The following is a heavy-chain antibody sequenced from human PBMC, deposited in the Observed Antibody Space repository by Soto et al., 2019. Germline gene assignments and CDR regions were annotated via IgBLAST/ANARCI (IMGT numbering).Heavy chain of an antibody. CDR1: GFTFSNAW. CDR3: TIRAGSSGSYYNRSAYYYYMDV. Sequence: GGSLRLSCAASGFTFSNAWMSWVRQAPGKGLEWVGRIKSKTDGGTTDYAAPVKGRFTISREDSKNTRYLKMNSLKTEDTAVYYCTIRAGSSGSYYNRSAYYYYMDVWGKGTTVTVSS. CDR2: IKSKTDGGTT. D-gene: IGHD3-10*01. J-gene: IGHJ6*03. V-gene: IGHV3-15*01.